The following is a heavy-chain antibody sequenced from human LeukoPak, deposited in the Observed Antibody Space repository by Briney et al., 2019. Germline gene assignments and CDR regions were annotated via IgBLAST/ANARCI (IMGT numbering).Heavy chain of an antibody. Sequence: GRSLRLSCRVSGFTFSSYGIHWVRQAPGNGLEWVAVISYDGRNKNYTDSVKGRFTLSRDNSKNTLYLQMNSLRAEDTALYYCARDGSTSLWVRGYYYYMDVWGKGTTVTVSS. D-gene: IGHD2-2*01. J-gene: IGHJ6*03. CDR3: ARDGSTSLWVRGYYYYMDV. V-gene: IGHV3-30*03. CDR1: GFTFSSYG. CDR2: ISYDGRNK.